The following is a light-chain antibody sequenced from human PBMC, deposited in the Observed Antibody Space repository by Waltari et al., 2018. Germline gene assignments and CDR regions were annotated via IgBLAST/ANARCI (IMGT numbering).Light chain of an antibody. CDR3: RKYGTRPAT. CDR2: DAS. Sequence: EIVLTQSPGTLSLSPGERATLSCRASESIGRTLAWYQQKPGQPPRFLVYDASSRATGVPGRFNGSGSVTDFSLTISRLEPEDFAVYYCRKYGTRPATFGQGTKVEIK. CDR1: ESIGRT. V-gene: IGKV3-20*01. J-gene: IGKJ1*01.